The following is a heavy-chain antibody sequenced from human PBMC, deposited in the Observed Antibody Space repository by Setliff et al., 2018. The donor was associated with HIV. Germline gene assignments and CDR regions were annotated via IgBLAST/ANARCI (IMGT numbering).Heavy chain of an antibody. J-gene: IGHJ6*03. CDR1: GGSISSGGYY. Sequence: PWETLSLTCTVSGGSISSGGYYWSWIRQHPGKGLEWIGYIYYSGSTYYNPSLKSRVTISVDTSKNQFSLKLSSVTAADTAVYYCARTSAAGTGYYMDVWGKGTTVTVSS. CDR3: ARTSAAGTGYYMDV. D-gene: IGHD6-13*01. V-gene: IGHV4-31*03. CDR2: IYYSGST.